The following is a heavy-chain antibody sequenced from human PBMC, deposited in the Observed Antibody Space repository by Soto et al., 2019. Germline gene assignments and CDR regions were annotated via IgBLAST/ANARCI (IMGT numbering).Heavy chain of an antibody. CDR2: IYYSGST. CDR1: GGSISSSSYY. CDR3: ARLCYGDYGDAFDI. D-gene: IGHD4-17*01. Sequence: QLQLQESGPGLVKPSETLSLTCTVSGGSISSSSYYWGWIRQPPGKGLEWIGRIYYSGSTYYNPSLKSRVTISVDTSKNQFSLKLSSVTAADTAVYYCARLCYGDYGDAFDIWGQGTMVTVSS. J-gene: IGHJ3*02. V-gene: IGHV4-39*01.